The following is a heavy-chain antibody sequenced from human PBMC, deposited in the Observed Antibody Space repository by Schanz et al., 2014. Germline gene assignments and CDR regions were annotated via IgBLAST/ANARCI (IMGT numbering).Heavy chain of an antibody. D-gene: IGHD4-17*01. CDR3: ARGYGDSPTDF. CDR1: GDSISGSY. Sequence: QVQLQESGPGLVKPSETLSLTCTVSGDSISGSYWSWIRQPPGKGLEWIGYIYYSGSTDYNPSLKSRVTMSVDTSKNQFSLKLSSVTAADTAVYYCARGYGDSPTDFWGQGTLVTVSS. V-gene: IGHV4-59*01. J-gene: IGHJ4*02. CDR2: IYYSGST.